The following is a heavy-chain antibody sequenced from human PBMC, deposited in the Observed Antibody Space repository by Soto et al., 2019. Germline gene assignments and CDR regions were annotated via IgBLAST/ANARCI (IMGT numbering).Heavy chain of an antibody. Sequence: GGSLRLSCAASGFTFSSYWMSWVRQAPGKGLEWVANIKQDGSEKYYVDSVKGRFTISRDNAKNSLYLQMNSLRAEDTAVYYCARDPPHLGIQEHYFDYWGQGTLVTVSS. CDR2: IKQDGSEK. J-gene: IGHJ4*02. CDR1: GFTFSSYW. D-gene: IGHD7-27*01. V-gene: IGHV3-7*05. CDR3: ARDPPHLGIQEHYFDY.